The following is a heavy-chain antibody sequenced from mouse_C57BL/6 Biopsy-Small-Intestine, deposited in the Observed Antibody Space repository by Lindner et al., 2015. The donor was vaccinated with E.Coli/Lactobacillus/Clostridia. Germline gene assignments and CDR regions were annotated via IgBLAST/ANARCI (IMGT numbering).Heavy chain of an antibody. J-gene: IGHJ2*01. CDR3: ARGDSLDY. Sequence: VQLQESGAELARPGASVKLSCKASGYTFTSYGISWVRQRTGQGLEWIGEIYPRSDNTYYNEKFKDKATLTADKSSSTAYMELRSLTSEDPAVYFCARGDSLDYWGQGTTLTVSS. V-gene: IGHV1-81*01. CDR2: IYPRSDNT. CDR1: GYTFTSYG.